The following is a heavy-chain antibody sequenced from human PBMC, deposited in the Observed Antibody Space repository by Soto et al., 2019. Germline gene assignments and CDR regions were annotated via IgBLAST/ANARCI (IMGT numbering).Heavy chain of an antibody. CDR1: GFTFNIYW. CDR3: ARGGRPDI. V-gene: IGHV3-7*01. Sequence: GSLRLSCAASGFTFNIYWMSWVRQAPGKGLEWVANIKQDGSDKYYVDSVKGRFTISRDNTKNSLYLQMNSLRVEDTAVYYCARGGRPDIWGQGTMVTVSS. D-gene: IGHD3-10*01. CDR2: IKQDGSDK. J-gene: IGHJ3*02.